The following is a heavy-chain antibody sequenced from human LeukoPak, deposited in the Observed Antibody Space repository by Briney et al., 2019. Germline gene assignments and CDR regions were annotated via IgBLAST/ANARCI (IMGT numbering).Heavy chain of an antibody. CDR1: GFTFSSYG. J-gene: IGHJ4*02. Sequence: GGSLRLSRAASGFTFSSYGMHWVRQAPGKGLEWVAFIRYDGSNKYYADSVKGRFTISRDNSKNTLYLQMNSLRAEDTAVYYCAGEGYQALLLLDLWGQGTLVTVSS. CDR3: AGEGYQALLLLDL. D-gene: IGHD2-21*02. V-gene: IGHV3-30*02. CDR2: IRYDGSNK.